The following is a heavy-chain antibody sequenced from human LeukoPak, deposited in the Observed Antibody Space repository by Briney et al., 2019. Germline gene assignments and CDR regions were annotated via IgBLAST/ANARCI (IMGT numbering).Heavy chain of an antibody. J-gene: IGHJ4*02. CDR3: ASSNSSWPLDY. CDR2: IYYSGST. CDR1: GGSISSYY. D-gene: IGHD6-13*01. Sequence: SETLSLTCTVSGGSISSYYWSWIRQPPGKGLEWIGYIYYSGSTNYNPSLKSRVTISVDTSKNQFSLTLSSVTAADTAVYYCASSNSSWPLDYWGQGTLVTVSS. V-gene: IGHV4-59*08.